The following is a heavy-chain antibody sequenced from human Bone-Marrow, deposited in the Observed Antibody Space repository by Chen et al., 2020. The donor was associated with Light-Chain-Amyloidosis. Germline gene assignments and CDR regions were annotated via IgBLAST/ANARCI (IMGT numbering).Heavy chain of an antibody. CDR3: ARGGRGSYRAFDY. Sequence: QVQLQQWGAGLLKPSETLSLTCVVSGGSFSGTYWSWIRQTPGKGLEWIGEVNHGGSTNYNPSLKSRVTISIDTAKSHFSLNLSSVTAADTATYYCARGGRGSYRAFDYWGQGTLVTVSS. CDR1: GGSFSGTY. CDR2: VNHGGST. D-gene: IGHD3-16*02. V-gene: IGHV4-34*02. J-gene: IGHJ4*02.